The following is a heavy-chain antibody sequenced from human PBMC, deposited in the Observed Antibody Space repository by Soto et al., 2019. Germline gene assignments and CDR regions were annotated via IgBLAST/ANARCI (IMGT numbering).Heavy chain of an antibody. CDR2: IWYDGSNK. CDR1: VFTFSSYG. J-gene: IGHJ4*02. CDR3: ARDPEVTSNFDY. Sequence: QVQLVESGGGVVQPGRSLRLSCAASVFTFSSYGMHWVRQAPGKGLEWVAVIWYDGSNKYYADSVKGRFTISRDNSKNTLYLQMNSLRAEDTAVYYCARDPEVTSNFDYWGQGTLVTVSS. V-gene: IGHV3-33*01. D-gene: IGHD4-4*01.